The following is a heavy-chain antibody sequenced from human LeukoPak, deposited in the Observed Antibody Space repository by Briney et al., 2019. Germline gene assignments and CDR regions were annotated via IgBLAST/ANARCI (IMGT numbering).Heavy chain of an antibody. V-gene: IGHV3-48*03. J-gene: IGHJ6*02. CDR1: GLTFSSYE. Sequence: GGSLRLSCAASGLTFSSYEANWDRQAPGKGLGWVSYISSSGRTTHYADSVKGRFTISRDNAKDSLYLQMNSLRAEDTAVYYCARVATAGTTFYYGMDVWGQGTTVTVSS. CDR2: ISSSGRTT. D-gene: IGHD6-13*01. CDR3: ARVATAGTTFYYGMDV.